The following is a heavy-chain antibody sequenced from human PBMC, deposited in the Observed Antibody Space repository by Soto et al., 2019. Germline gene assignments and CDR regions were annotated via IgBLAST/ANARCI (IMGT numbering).Heavy chain of an antibody. J-gene: IGHJ5*02. CDR3: ARHYDFWSGYYPHPWFDP. CDR1: GGSISSSSYY. V-gene: IGHV4-39*01. CDR2: IYYSGST. D-gene: IGHD3-3*01. Sequence: ETLSLTSTVSGGSISSSSYYWGWIRQHPGKGLEWIGSIYYSGSTYYNPSLKSRVTISVETSKNQLSLKLSSVTAADTAVYYCARHYDFWSGYYPHPWFDPWGQGTLVTVSS.